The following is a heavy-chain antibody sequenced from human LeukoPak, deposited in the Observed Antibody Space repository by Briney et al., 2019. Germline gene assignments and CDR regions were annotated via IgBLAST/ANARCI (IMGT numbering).Heavy chain of an antibody. CDR2: ISAYNGNT. J-gene: IGHJ4*02. CDR1: GYTFTSYG. V-gene: IGHV1-18*04. CDR3: AREPYCSSTSCPPTDY. D-gene: IGHD2-2*01. Sequence: ASVKVSCKASGYTFTSYGISWVRQAPGQGLEWMGWISAYNGNTNYAQKLQGRVTMTTDTSTSTAYMELRSLRSDDTAVYYCAREPYCSSTSCPPTDYWGQGTLVTASS.